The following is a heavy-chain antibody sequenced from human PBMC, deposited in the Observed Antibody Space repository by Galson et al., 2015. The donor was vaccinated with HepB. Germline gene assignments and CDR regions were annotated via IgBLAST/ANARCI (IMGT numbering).Heavy chain of an antibody. J-gene: IGHJ5*02. CDR1: GFTFSSYA. CDR3: AKVSKGYILGPVQSNWFDP. V-gene: IGHV3-23*01. Sequence: SLRLSCAASGFTFSSYAMSWVRQAPGKGLEWVSAISGSGGSTYYADSVKGRFTISRDNSKNTLYLQMNSLRAEDTAVYYCAKVSKGYILGPVQSNWFDPWGQGTLVTVSS. D-gene: IGHD3-16*02. CDR2: ISGSGGST.